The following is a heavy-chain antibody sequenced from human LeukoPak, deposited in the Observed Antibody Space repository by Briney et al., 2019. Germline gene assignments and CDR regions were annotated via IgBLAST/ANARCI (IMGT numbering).Heavy chain of an antibody. D-gene: IGHD1/OR15-1a*01. CDR3: ARAEQADAFDI. CDR2: IYYSGST. V-gene: IGHV4-59*01. Sequence: SETLSLTCTVSGGSISSYYWSWIQQPPGKGLEWIGYIYYSGSTNYNPSLKSRVTISVDTSKNQFSLKLSSVTAADTAVYYCARAEQADAFDIWGQGTMVTVSS. J-gene: IGHJ3*02. CDR1: GGSISSYY.